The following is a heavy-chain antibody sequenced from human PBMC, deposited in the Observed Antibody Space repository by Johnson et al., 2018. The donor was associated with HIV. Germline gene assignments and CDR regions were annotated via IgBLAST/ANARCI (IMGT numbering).Heavy chain of an antibody. CDR2: ITSKTDGGTT. D-gene: IGHD2-21*01. J-gene: IGHJ3*02. Sequence: EKLVESGGGLVKPGGSLRLSCAASEFTFSNAWMSWVRQAPGKGLEWVGRITSKTDGGTTDYAAPVKGRLSISKDDSKNTLYLQMNSLKIEDTAVYYCATLGVVIATRDAFDIWGQGTMVTVSS. CDR3: ATLGVVIATRDAFDI. CDR1: EFTFSNAW. V-gene: IGHV3-15*01.